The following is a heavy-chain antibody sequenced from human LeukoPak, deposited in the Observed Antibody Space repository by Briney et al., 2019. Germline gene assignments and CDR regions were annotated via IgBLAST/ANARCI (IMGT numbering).Heavy chain of an antibody. D-gene: IGHD1-26*01. V-gene: IGHV3-23*01. CDR3: AKRYLGASGSYNFDY. CDR2: MTGSGGNT. CDR1: GFTFSSYA. J-gene: IGHJ4*02. Sequence: GVLRLSCAASGFTFSSYAMSWVRQAPGKGLEWVSAMTGSGGNTYYADSVKGRFTISRDNSKNTVYLQMNSLRPEDTAVYYCAKRYLGASGSYNFDYWGQGTLVTVSS.